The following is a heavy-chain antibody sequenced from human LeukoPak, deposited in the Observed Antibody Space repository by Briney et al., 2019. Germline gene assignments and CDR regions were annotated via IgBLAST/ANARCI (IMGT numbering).Heavy chain of an antibody. CDR2: IYYSGST. Sequence: PSETLSLTCTVSGGSISSYYWDWIRQPPGKGLEWIGYIYYSGSTNYNPSLKSRVTISVDTSKNQFSLKLSSVTAADTAVYYCARGNRAGYSSSWYGYWFEPWGQGTLVTVSS. D-gene: IGHD6-13*01. CDR3: ARGNRAGYSSSWYGYWFEP. V-gene: IGHV4-59*01. CDR1: GGSISSYY. J-gene: IGHJ5*02.